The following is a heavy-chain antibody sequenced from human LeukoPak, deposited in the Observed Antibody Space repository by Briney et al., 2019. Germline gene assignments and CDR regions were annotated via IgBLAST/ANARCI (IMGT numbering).Heavy chain of an antibody. CDR2: IYSDGST. CDR1: GFTVSSNF. V-gene: IGHV3-53*01. J-gene: IGHJ4*02. Sequence: GGSLRLSCAASGFTVSSNFMSWVRQAPGKGLEWVSIIYSDGSTYYADSVKGRFTISRDNSKNTLYLQMNSLRAEDTAVYYCAKDLDYDILTGYDLEPFDYWGQGTLVTVSS. CDR3: AKDLDYDILTGYDLEPFDY. D-gene: IGHD3-9*01.